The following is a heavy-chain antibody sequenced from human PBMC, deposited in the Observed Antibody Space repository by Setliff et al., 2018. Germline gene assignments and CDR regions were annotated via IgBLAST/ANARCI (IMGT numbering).Heavy chain of an antibody. V-gene: IGHV3-20*04. CDR1: GFTFDDYG. D-gene: IGHD3-10*01. CDR2: INWNGGST. CDR3: ARSYGSGSYHYYYGMDV. Sequence: GGSLRLSCAASGFTFDDYGMSWVRQAPGKGLEWVSGINWNGGSTGYADSVKGRFTISRDNAKNSLYLQMNSLRAEDTALYYCARSYGSGSYHYYYGMDVWGQGTMVTVSS. J-gene: IGHJ6*02.